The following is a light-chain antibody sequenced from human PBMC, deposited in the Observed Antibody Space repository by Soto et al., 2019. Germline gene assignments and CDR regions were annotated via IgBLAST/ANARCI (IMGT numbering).Light chain of an antibody. J-gene: IGKJ2*01. CDR2: GAF. Sequence: EIVMTQSPATLSVSPGERATLSCRASQSVSSDLAWYQQKPGQAPRLLIYGAFTRATDIPARFSGSGSGTEFTLTISSLQSEDFAVYYCQQYNNWPPLFGQGTNLEIK. CDR3: QQYNNWPPL. CDR1: QSVSSD. V-gene: IGKV3-15*01.